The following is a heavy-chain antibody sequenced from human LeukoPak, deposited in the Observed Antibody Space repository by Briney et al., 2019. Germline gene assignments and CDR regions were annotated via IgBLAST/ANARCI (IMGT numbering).Heavy chain of an antibody. CDR2: IKSKIDGGTT. Sequence: GESLRLSCAASAFSLSDAWVSWVRQTPGKGLEWVGRIKSKIDGGTTDYAAPVKGRFTISRDDSKNTLYLQMNSLKTEDTAVYYCTTGSSGPDYWGQGTLVTVSS. CDR1: AFSLSDAW. J-gene: IGHJ4*02. V-gene: IGHV3-15*01. D-gene: IGHD6-19*01. CDR3: TTGSSGPDY.